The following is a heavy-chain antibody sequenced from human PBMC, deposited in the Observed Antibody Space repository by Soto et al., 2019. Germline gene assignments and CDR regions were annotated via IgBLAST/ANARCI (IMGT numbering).Heavy chain of an antibody. CDR3: ASRPPFDY. V-gene: IGHV3-30*03. J-gene: IGHJ4*02. Sequence: GGSLRLSCAASGFTFSSYGMHWVRQAPGKGLEWVAVISYDGSNKYYADSVKGRFTISRDNSKNTLYLQMNSLRVEDTAVYYCASRPPFDYWGQGTLVTVSS. CDR2: ISYDGSNK. CDR1: GFTFSSYG.